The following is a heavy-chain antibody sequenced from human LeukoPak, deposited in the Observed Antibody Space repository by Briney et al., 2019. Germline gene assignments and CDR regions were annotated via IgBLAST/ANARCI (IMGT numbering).Heavy chain of an antibody. CDR1: GFTFSILS. CDR2: ISSSSNYI. J-gene: IGHJ4*02. Sequence: PGGSLRLSCAASGFTFSILSMNWVRQAPGKGLEWVSLISSSSNYIYYADSVKGRFTISRDNAKNSLYLQMNSLRAEGTAVYYCARDRNSGWSDNDYWGQGTLVTVSS. V-gene: IGHV3-21*01. D-gene: IGHD6-19*01. CDR3: ARDRNSGWSDNDY.